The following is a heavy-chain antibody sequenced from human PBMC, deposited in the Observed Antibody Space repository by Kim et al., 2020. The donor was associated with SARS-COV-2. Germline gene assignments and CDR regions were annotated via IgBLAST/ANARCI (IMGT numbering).Heavy chain of an antibody. Sequence: SETLSLTCSVSGGSIRSGGKFWTWIRQHPAKGLEWIGYISYSGNPHYSPSLRSRVSISLQTSENQFSLALTSVTAADTAVYYCARGQPLDYWGQGILVT. CDR1: GGSIRSGGKF. CDR2: ISYSGNP. D-gene: IGHD2-2*01. CDR3: ARGQPLDY. V-gene: IGHV4-31*03. J-gene: IGHJ4*02.